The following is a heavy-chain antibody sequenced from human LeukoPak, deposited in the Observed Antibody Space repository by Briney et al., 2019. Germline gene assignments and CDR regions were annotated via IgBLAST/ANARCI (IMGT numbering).Heavy chain of an antibody. Sequence: PGGSLRLSCAASGFTFSNAWMNRVRQAPGKGLEWVGRIKSKTDGGTTDYASPVKGRFTISRDDSKNTLYLQMNSLKTEDTAVYYCTTGNYYDSSGYYYSFDYWGQGTLVTVSS. CDR2: IKSKTDGGTT. V-gene: IGHV3-15*07. D-gene: IGHD3-22*01. CDR1: GFTFSNAW. CDR3: TTGNYYDSSGYYYSFDY. J-gene: IGHJ4*02.